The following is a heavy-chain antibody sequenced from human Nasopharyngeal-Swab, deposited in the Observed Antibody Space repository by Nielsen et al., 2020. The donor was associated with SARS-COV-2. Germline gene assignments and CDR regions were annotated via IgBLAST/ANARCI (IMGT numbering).Heavy chain of an antibody. CDR3: ARGVLGYCSSTSCYAGPSYYYYYMDV. CDR2: LHHNGST. V-gene: IGHV4-34*01. D-gene: IGHD2-2*01. J-gene: IGHJ6*03. Sequence: RQRLGQGHERIGDLHHNGSTNYNPSLKSRVTISVDTSKNQFSLKLSSVTAADTAVYYCARGVLGYCSSTSCYAGPSYYYYYMDVWGKGTPVTVSS.